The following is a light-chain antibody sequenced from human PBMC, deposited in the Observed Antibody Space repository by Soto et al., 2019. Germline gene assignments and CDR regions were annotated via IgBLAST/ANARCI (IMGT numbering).Light chain of an antibody. V-gene: IGLV2-14*01. CDR1: SSDIGAYNY. CDR2: EVS. J-gene: IGLJ2*01. Sequence: QSALTQPASVSGSPGQSITISCTGTSSDIGAYNYVSWYQQHPGKAPKVMIYEVSNRPSGFSNRFSGSKSGNTASLTISGLQAEDEADYYCSSYTSSSTYVVFGGGTKVTVL. CDR3: SSYTSSSTYVV.